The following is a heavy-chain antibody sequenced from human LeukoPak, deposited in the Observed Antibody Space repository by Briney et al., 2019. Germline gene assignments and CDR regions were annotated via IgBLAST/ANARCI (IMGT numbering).Heavy chain of an antibody. CDR2: LYFGGIT. CDR3: ARGFTIFGVVSVPLGFDP. Sequence: SSETLSLTCTVSGDSISSSTNYWGWIRQPPGGGLEWIGNLYFGGITYYNSSLKSRVTISVDTSKNQFSLKLSSVTAADTAVYYCARGFTIFGVVSVPLGFDPWGQGTLVTVSS. J-gene: IGHJ5*02. D-gene: IGHD3-3*01. V-gene: IGHV4-39*07. CDR1: GDSISSSTNY.